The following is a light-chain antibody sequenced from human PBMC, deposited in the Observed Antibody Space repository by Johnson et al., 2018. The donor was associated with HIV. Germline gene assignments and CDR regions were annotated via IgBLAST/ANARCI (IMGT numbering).Light chain of an antibody. V-gene: IGLV1-51*01. CDR2: DNN. Sequence: QPVLTQPPSVSAAPGQTVTISCSGSSSNVGSSFVSWYRQVPGTAPKLLIYDNNKRPSGIPDRFSGPKYGTSATLGLTGLQPGDEADYYCGTWDSSLSAYVFGTGTKVTVL. CDR1: SSNVGSSF. J-gene: IGLJ1*01. CDR3: GTWDSSLSAYV.